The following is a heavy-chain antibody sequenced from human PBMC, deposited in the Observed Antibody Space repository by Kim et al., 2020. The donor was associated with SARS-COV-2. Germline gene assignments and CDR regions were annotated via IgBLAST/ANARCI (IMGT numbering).Heavy chain of an antibody. D-gene: IGHD3-22*01. J-gene: IGHJ4*02. CDR3: ARDGHVYYDSSASFLRGLV. CDR2: IYYSGST. V-gene: IGHV4-31*03. Sequence: SETLSLTCTVSGGSISSGGYYWSWIRQHPGKGLEWIGYIYYSGSTYYNPSLKSRVTISVDTSKNQFSLKLSSVTAADTAVYYCARDGHVYYDSSASFLRGLVWGQGTLVTVSS. CDR1: GGSISSGGYY.